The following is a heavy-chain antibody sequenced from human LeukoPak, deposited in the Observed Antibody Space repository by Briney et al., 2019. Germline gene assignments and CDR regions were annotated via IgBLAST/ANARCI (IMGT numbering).Heavy chain of an antibody. V-gene: IGHV3-23*01. CDR3: AKRSVTKDLYFDY. Sequence: GGSLRLSCTASGFTFSSYAMNWVRQAPGKGLEWVSAVSVSGGTTYYADSVKGRFTISRDNSKNTLYLQMNSLRAEDTAVYYCAKRSVTKDLYFDYWGQGTLVTVSS. J-gene: IGHJ4*02. CDR1: GFTFSSYA. D-gene: IGHD4-17*01. CDR2: VSVSGGTT.